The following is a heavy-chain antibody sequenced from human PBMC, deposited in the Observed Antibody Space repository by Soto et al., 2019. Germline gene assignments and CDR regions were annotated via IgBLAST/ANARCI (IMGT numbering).Heavy chain of an antibody. D-gene: IGHD5-18*01. J-gene: IGHJ6*03. V-gene: IGHV3-21*01. Sequence: GGSLRLSCAASGFTFSSYSMNWVRQAPGKGLEWVSSISSSSSYIYYADSVKGRFTISRDNAKNSLYLQMNSLRAEDTAVYYCARVQRGYSYGYLRGDYYMDVWGKGTTVTVSS. CDR3: ARVQRGYSYGYLRGDYYMDV. CDR1: GFTFSSYS. CDR2: ISSSSSYI.